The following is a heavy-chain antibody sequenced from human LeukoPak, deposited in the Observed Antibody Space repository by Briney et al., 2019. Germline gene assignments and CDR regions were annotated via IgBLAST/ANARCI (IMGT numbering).Heavy chain of an antibody. V-gene: IGHV4-34*01. CDR1: GGSFSGYY. CDR2: INHSGST. J-gene: IGHJ4*02. CDR3: ASDLVDY. Sequence: SETLSLTCAVYGGSFSGYYWSWIRQPPGKGLDWIGEINHSGSTNYNPSLKSRVTISVDTSKNQFSLKLSSVTAADTAVYYCASDLVDYWGQGTLVTVSS.